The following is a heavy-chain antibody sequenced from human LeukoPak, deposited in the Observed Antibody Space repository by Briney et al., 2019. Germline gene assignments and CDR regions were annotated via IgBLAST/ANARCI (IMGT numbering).Heavy chain of an antibody. D-gene: IGHD2-15*01. CDR1: GFTFSNYW. V-gene: IGHV3-74*01. CDR2: INPDGSNT. J-gene: IGHJ5*02. Sequence: GGSLRLSCAASGFTFSNYWMHWVRQDPGKGLVWVSYINPDGSNTNYADSVKGRFTISRDNAKNSLYLQMNSLRAEDTAVYYCARDYWLGYCSGGICSGFDPWGQGTLVTVSS. CDR3: ARDYWLGYCSGGICSGFDP.